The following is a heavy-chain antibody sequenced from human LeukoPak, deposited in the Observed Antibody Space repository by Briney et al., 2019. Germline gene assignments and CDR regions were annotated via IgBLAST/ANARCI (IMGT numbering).Heavy chain of an antibody. V-gene: IGHV1-2*02. D-gene: IGHD2-15*01. CDR1: GYTFTGYY. J-gene: IGHJ1*01. Sequence: ASVKVSRKASGYTFTGYYMHWVRQAPGQGLEWMGWIDANSGATNFPEKFQGRVTMTRDTSISTAYLELSRLRSDDTAVYYCARGIYARAATGFQDWGQGSLVTIS. CDR3: ARGIYARAATGFQD. CDR2: IDANSGAT.